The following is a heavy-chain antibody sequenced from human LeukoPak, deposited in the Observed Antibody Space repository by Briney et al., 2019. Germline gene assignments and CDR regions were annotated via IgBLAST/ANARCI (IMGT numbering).Heavy chain of an antibody. CDR3: ASAKRPTMIVVVPEYYFDY. CDR2: IIPIFGTA. Sequence: SVKVSCKASGGTFSSYAISWVRRAPGQGLEWMGGIIPIFGTANYAQKFQGRVTITADESTSTAYMELSSLRSEDTAVYYRASAKRPTMIVVVPEYYFDYWGQGTLVTVSS. V-gene: IGHV1-69*01. J-gene: IGHJ4*02. CDR1: GGTFSSYA. D-gene: IGHD3-22*01.